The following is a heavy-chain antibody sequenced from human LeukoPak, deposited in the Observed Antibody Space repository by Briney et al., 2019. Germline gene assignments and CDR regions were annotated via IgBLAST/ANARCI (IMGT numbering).Heavy chain of an antibody. J-gene: IGHJ4*02. CDR1: GGSISSSSYY. CDR2: IYYSGST. V-gene: IGHV4-39*01. Sequence: SETLSLTCTVSGGSISSSSYYWGWIRQPPGKGLEWIGSIYYSGSTYYNPSLKSRVTISVDTSKNQFSLKLSSVTAADTAVYYCARHRRGSSFFDYWGQGTLVTVSS. CDR3: ARHRRGSSFFDY. D-gene: IGHD3-10*01.